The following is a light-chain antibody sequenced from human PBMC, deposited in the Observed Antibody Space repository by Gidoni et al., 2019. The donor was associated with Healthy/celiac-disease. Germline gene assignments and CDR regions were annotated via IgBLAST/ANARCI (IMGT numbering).Light chain of an antibody. CDR3: RQYGSSQYT. CDR2: GAS. CDR1: QSVSSGY. J-gene: IGKJ2*01. V-gene: IGKV3-20*01. Sequence: EIVLTQSPGTLSLSPRARATLSCRASQSVSSGYLAWYQQKPGQAPRLLPNGASSRATGIPTRLGGVGSGTNFTLTFTTLGPEVFEVYYGRQYGSSQYTFGEGTKLEIK.